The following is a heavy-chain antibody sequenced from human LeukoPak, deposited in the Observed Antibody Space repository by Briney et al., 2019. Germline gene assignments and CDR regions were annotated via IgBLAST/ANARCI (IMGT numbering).Heavy chain of an antibody. Sequence: GGSLRLSCAASGFTFSSYGMHWVRQAPGKGLEWVAVLWYDGSNKFYADSVKGRFTISRDNSKNTLYLQMNSLRTEDTAVYYCAKNRDSSDYPRDFDYWGQGTLVTVSS. D-gene: IGHD6-19*01. J-gene: IGHJ4*02. CDR3: AKNRDSSDYPRDFDY. CDR1: GFTFSSYG. V-gene: IGHV3-30*02. CDR2: LWYDGSNK.